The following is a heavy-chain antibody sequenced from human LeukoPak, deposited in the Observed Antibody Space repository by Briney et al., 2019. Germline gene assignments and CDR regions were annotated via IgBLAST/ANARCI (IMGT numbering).Heavy chain of an antibody. CDR3: TRVSRYYDSSGPFDY. D-gene: IGHD3-22*01. V-gene: IGHV3-49*04. J-gene: IGHJ4*02. Sequence: GGSLRLSCTASGFTFGDYAMSWVRQAPGKGLEWVGFMRSKAYGGTTEYAASVKGRFIISRDDSKSIAYLQMNSLKTEDTAVYYCTRVSRYYDSSGPFDYWGQGTLVTVSS. CDR1: GFTFGDYA. CDR2: MRSKAYGGTT.